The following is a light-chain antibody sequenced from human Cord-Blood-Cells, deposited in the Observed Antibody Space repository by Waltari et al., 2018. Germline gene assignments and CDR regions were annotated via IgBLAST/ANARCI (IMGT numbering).Light chain of an antibody. CDR2: MAS. CDR1: QSISSW. Sequence: DIQMPQSPSTLSASVGDRVTITCRASQSISSWLAWYQQKPGKAPKLLIYMASSLESGVPSRFSGSGSGTEFTLTISSLQPDDFATYYCQQYNSYSTFGQGTKVEIK. CDR3: QQYNSYST. J-gene: IGKJ1*01. V-gene: IGKV1-5*03.